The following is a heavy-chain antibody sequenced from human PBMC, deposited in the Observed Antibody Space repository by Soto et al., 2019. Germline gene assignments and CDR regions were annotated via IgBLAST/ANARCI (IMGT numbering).Heavy chain of an antibody. CDR3: ARGKPLYYYGSGSYYAPLNFDS. J-gene: IGHJ4*02. CDR2: INHSGST. D-gene: IGHD3-10*01. Sequence: QVQLQQWGAGLLKPSETLSLTCAVYGGSFSGYYWSWIRQPPGKGLEWIGEINHSGSTNYNPSLKSRVTISVDTSKNPFSLKLSSVTAADTAVYYCARGKPLYYYGSGSYYAPLNFDSWGQGTLVTVSS. CDR1: GGSFSGYY. V-gene: IGHV4-34*01.